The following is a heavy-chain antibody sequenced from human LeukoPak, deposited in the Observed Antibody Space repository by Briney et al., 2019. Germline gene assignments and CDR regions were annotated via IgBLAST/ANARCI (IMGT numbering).Heavy chain of an antibody. CDR1: GFVSSSYW. Sequence: GGSLRLSCAASGFVSSSYWMTWVRQSPGKGLEWVANTNQDGNAKYYVDSVKGRFTISRDNAKNSLYLQMNSLGVEDTAVYYCARARPGQFGWLLAFYLDYWGQGTLVTVSS. J-gene: IGHJ4*02. V-gene: IGHV3-7*01. CDR3: ARARPGQFGWLLAFYLDY. CDR2: TNQDGNAK. D-gene: IGHD3-9*01.